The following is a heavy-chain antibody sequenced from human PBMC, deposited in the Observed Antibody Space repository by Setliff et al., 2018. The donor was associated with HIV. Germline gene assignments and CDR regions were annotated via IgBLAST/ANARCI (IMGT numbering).Heavy chain of an antibody. CDR1: GFTFSAYA. CDR3: ARAFCTAGTTQCYYYMDV. D-gene: IGHD1-1*01. CDR2: IWYDGSNK. J-gene: IGHJ6*03. Sequence: GGSLRLSCAASGFTFSAYALHWVRQAPGKGLEWVAFIWYDGSNKYYADSVKGRFTISTDNSKNTLFLQMNSLSADDTAVCYCARAFCTAGTTQCYYYMDVWGKGTTVTVSS. V-gene: IGHV3-30*02.